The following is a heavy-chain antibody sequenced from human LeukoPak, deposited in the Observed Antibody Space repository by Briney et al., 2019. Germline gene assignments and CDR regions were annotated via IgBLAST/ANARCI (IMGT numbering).Heavy chain of an antibody. CDR3: ARLPGDYVGYYYGMDV. CDR1: GGSISSSSYY. CDR2: IYYSGST. Sequence: SETLSLTCTVSGGSISSSSYYWGWIRQPPGKGLEWIGSIYYSGSTYYTPSLKSRVTMSVDTSKNQFSPKLTSVTAADTAVYYCARLPGDYVGYYYGMDVWGQGTTVTVSS. J-gene: IGHJ6*02. D-gene: IGHD4-17*01. V-gene: IGHV4-39*01.